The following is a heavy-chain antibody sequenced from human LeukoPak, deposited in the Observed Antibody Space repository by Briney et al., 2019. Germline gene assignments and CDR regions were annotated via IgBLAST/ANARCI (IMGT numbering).Heavy chain of an antibody. Sequence: GGSLRLSCAASGFTFSIYAMSWVRQAPGKGLEWVSAISGSDGNTHYADSVKGRFTISRDNSKNTVYLQMNSLRAEDTAVYYCAKDFGRNLGGPGYWGRGTLVIVSS. CDR3: AKDFGRNLGGPGY. CDR1: GFTFSIYA. V-gene: IGHV3-23*01. CDR2: ISGSDGNT. D-gene: IGHD1-14*01. J-gene: IGHJ4*02.